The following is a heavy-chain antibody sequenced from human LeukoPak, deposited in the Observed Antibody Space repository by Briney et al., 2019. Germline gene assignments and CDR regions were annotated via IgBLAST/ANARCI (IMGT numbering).Heavy chain of an antibody. J-gene: IGHJ3*02. CDR1: GFTFSSYE. CDR3: ASRRSGWVNAFDI. V-gene: IGHV3-48*03. CDR2: ISSSGSTI. Sequence: GGSLRLSCAASGFTFSSYEMNWVRQAPRKGLEWVSYISSSGSTIYYADSVKGRFTISRDNAKNSLYLQMNSLRAEDTAVYYCASRRSGWVNAFDIWGQGTMVTVSS. D-gene: IGHD3-22*01.